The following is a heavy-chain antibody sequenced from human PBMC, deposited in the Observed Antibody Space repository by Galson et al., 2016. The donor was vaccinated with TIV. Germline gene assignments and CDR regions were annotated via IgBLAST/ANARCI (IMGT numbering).Heavy chain of an antibody. D-gene: IGHD3-22*01. J-gene: IGHJ4*02. CDR1: GGSISSYY. Sequence: ETLSLTCPVSGGSISSYYWSWIRQPPGKGLEWIGYIYYSGSTNYNPSLKSRVTISIDTSKNQFSLRLSSVTAADTAVYYCARWPSRDYYYDTSGYYVFDYWGQGIPVTVSS. V-gene: IGHV4-59*08. CDR2: IYYSGST. CDR3: ARWPSRDYYYDTSGYYVFDY.